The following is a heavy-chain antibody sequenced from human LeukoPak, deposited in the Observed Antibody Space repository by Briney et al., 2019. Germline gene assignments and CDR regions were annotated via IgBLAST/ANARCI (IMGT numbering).Heavy chain of an antibody. CDR1: GGSFSGYH. J-gene: IGHJ4*02. CDR2: INHSGST. V-gene: IGHV4-34*01. D-gene: IGHD3-22*01. Sequence: SETLSLTCAVYGGSFSGYHWSWIRQPPGKGLEWIGEINHSGSTNYNPSLKSRVTISVDTSKKQFSLKLSSVTAADTAVYYCARESRYYYDSSGYHAYYFDYWGQGTLVTVSS. CDR3: ARESRYYYDSSGYHAYYFDY.